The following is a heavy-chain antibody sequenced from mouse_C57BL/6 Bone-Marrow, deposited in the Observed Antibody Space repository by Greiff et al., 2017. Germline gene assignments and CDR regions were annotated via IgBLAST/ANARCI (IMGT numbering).Heavy chain of an antibody. Sequence: EVKLQESGPGLVKPSQSLSLTCSVTGYSITSGYYWNWIRQFPGNKLEWMGYISYDGSNNYNPSLKNRISITRDTSKNQFFLKLNSVTTEDTATYYCARGLPQYFDYWGQGTTLTVSS. CDR1: GYSITSGYY. CDR2: ISYDGSN. V-gene: IGHV3-6*01. J-gene: IGHJ2*01. D-gene: IGHD2-2*01. CDR3: ARGLPQYFDY.